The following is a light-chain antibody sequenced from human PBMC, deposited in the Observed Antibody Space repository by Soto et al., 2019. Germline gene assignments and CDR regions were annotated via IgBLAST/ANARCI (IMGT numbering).Light chain of an antibody. Sequence: SLLTQPPSAYWAPGQRVTISCSGSSSNIGSNYVYWYQQLPGTAPKLLIYRNNQRPSGVPDRFSGSKSGTSASLAISGLRSEDEADYYCAAWDDSLSGLYVFGTGTKVTVL. J-gene: IGLJ1*01. CDR1: SSNIGSNY. CDR3: AAWDDSLSGLYV. V-gene: IGLV1-47*01. CDR2: RNN.